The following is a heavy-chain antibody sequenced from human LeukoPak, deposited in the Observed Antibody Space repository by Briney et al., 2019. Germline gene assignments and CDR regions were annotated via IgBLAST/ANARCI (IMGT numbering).Heavy chain of an antibody. J-gene: IGHJ3*02. CDR1: GFTFSSYA. D-gene: IGHD6-13*01. V-gene: IGHV3-30*04. CDR2: ISYDGSNK. CDR3: ARDLAAANTRDSLDAFDI. Sequence: GGSLRLSCAASGFTFSSYAMHWVRQAPGKGLEWVAVISYDGSNKYYADSVKGRFTISRDNSKNTLYLQMNSLRAEDTAVYYCARDLAAANTRDSLDAFDIWGQGTMVTVSS.